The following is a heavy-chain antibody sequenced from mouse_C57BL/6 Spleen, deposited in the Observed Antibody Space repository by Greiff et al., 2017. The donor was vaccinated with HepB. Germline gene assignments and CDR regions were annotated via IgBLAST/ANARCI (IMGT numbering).Heavy chain of an antibody. CDR3: AREGDGYRAWFAY. CDR2: IYPGSGST. J-gene: IGHJ3*01. CDR1: GYTFTSYW. D-gene: IGHD2-3*01. V-gene: IGHV1-55*01. Sequence: QVQLQQPGAELVKPGASVKMSCKASGYTFTSYWITWVKQRPGQGLEWIGDIYPGSGSTNYNEKFKSKATLTVDTSSSTAYMQLSSLTSEDSAVYYCAREGDGYRAWFAYWGQGTLVTVSA.